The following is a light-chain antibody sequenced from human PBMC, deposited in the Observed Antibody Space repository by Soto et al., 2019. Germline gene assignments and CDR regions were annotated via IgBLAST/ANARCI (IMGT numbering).Light chain of an antibody. Sequence: EIVLTPFPGTLSLSPGERATLSCRASQSVRNNYLAWYQQRPGQAPRLLIYAASSRATGIPDRFSGSGSGTDFTLTISRLEPEDFAVYYCQQYGTSPRTFCQGTNVDI. J-gene: IGKJ1*01. CDR1: QSVRNNY. CDR3: QQYGTSPRT. V-gene: IGKV3-20*01. CDR2: AAS.